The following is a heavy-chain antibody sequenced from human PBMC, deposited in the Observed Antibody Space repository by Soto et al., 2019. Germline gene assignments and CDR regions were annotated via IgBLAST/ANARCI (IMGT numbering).Heavy chain of an antibody. CDR1: GYTFTSYG. CDR2: ISAYNGNT. D-gene: IGHD4-17*01. CDR3: ARDSSTVTVYYYYYMEV. Sequence: GASVKVSCKASGYTFTSYGISWVRQAPGQGLEWMGWISAYNGNTNYAQKLQGRVTMTTDTSTSTAYMELRSLRSDDTAVYYCARDSSTVTVYYYYYMEVGGKATTVTVSS. J-gene: IGHJ6*03. V-gene: IGHV1-18*01.